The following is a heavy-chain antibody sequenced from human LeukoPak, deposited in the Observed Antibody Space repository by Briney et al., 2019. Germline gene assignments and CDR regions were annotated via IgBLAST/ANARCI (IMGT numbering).Heavy chain of an antibody. D-gene: IGHD5-24*01. CDR1: GGSFSGYY. J-gene: IGHJ4*02. CDR2: INHSGST. V-gene: IGHV4-34*01. Sequence: SETLSLTCAVYGGSFSGYYWSWIRQPSGKGLEWIGEINHSGSTNYNPSLKSRVTISVDTSKNQFSLKLSSVTAADTAVYYCARDGSPYFDYWGQGTLVTVSS. CDR3: ARDGSPYFDY.